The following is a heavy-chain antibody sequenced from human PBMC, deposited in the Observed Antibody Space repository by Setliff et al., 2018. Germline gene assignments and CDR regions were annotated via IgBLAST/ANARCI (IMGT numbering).Heavy chain of an antibody. J-gene: IGHJ2*01. CDR1: GYTFTRYG. CDR2: IIPIFDSP. Sequence: SVKVSCKTSGYTFTRYGISWVRQAPGQGLEWVGTIIPIFDSPNTAQKFQDRVTITAEKSTSTVYMELSSPRSEDTAVYYCARVAGIPVTGTSWYLDLWGRGTLVTVSS. D-gene: IGHD6-19*01. CDR3: ARVAGIPVTGTSWYLDL. V-gene: IGHV1-69*06.